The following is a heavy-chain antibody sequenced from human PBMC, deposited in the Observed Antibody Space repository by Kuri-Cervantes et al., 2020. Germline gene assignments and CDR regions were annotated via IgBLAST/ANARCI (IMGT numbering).Heavy chain of an antibody. Sequence: SETLSLTCAVSGYSISSGYYWGWIRQPPGKGLEWIGNIYHSGSIYYNPSLKSRVTISLDTSKNQFSLKLSSVTAADTAVYYCARAALLRYFDWLNWFDPWGQGTLVTVSS. D-gene: IGHD3-9*01. V-gene: IGHV4-38-2*01. CDR3: ARAALLRYFDWLNWFDP. J-gene: IGHJ5*02. CDR2: IYHSGSI. CDR1: GYSISSGYY.